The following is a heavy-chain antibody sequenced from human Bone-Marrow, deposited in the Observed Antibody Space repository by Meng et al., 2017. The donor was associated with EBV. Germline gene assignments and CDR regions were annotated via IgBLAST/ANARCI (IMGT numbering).Heavy chain of an antibody. J-gene: IGHJ2*01. Sequence: QLQLQESGPGLVKPSETLSLTCTVAGGSISSSSYYWGWIRQPPGKGLEWIGSIYYSGSTYYNPSLKSRVTISVDTSKNQFSLKLSSVTAADTAVYYCARARVYYYDSSGYRNWYFDLWGRGTLVTVSS. CDR2: IYYSGST. D-gene: IGHD3-22*01. V-gene: IGHV4-39*07. CDR1: GGSISSSSYY. CDR3: ARARVYYYDSSGYRNWYFDL.